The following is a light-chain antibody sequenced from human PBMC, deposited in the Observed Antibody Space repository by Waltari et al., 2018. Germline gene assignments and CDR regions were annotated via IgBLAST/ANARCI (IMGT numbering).Light chain of an antibody. CDR1: QSISSN. CDR3: QQYDDWPPKYS. Sequence: EVVVTQTPAALSVSPGYGVTLSCRASQSISSNLAWYQQKAGQAPRLLIYRASIRAADVPARCSGSGSGTEFTLTISSLQSEDFAVYFCQQYDDWPPKYSFGQGTKLEIK. CDR2: RAS. J-gene: IGKJ2*01. V-gene: IGKV3-15*01.